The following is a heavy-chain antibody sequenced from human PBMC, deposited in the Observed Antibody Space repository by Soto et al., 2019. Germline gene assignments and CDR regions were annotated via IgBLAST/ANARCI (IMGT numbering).Heavy chain of an antibody. J-gene: IGHJ4*02. CDR1: GFTFSTYA. D-gene: IGHD6-13*01. Sequence: EVQLLESGGGLLQPGGSLRLSCAASGFTFSTYAMSWVRQAPGKGLEWVSGISGSGGSTYYAESVKGRFTISRDNSKNTLYLQMSSLRAEDTALYYCAKERRGIAAAGAEDWGQGTLVTVSS. V-gene: IGHV3-23*01. CDR3: AKERRGIAAAGAED. CDR2: ISGSGGST.